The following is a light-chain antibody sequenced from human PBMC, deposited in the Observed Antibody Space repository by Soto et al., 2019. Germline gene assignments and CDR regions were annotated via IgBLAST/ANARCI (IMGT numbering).Light chain of an antibody. CDR1: SSDVGGYNY. Sequence: QSVLTQPASVSGSPGQSITISCTRTSSDVGGYNYVSWYQQHPGKAPKLMIYDVSNRPSGFSNRFSGSKSGNTASLTISGLQAEDEADYYCSSYTSSSTVVFGGGTKVTVL. CDR3: SSYTSSSTVV. V-gene: IGLV2-14*01. J-gene: IGLJ2*01. CDR2: DVS.